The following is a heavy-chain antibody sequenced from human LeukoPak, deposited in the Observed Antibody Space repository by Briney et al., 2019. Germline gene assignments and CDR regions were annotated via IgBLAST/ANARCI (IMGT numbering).Heavy chain of an antibody. J-gene: IGHJ4*02. D-gene: IGHD3-9*01. Sequence: GASVKVSCKASGYTFTGYYMHWVRQAPGQGLEWMGWINPNSGGTNYAQKFQGRVTMTRDTSTSTVYMELSSLRSEDTAVYYCAREPSRQYDILTGYSDYWGQGTLVTVSS. CDR1: GYTFTGYY. CDR2: INPNSGGT. V-gene: IGHV1-2*02. CDR3: AREPSRQYDILTGYSDY.